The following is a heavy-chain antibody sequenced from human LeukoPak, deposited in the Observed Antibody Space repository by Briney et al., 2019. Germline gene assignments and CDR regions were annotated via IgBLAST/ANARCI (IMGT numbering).Heavy chain of an antibody. CDR1: GGSINDYY. CDR3: AREGKWFRSYYYYMDV. J-gene: IGHJ6*03. Sequence: PSETLSLTRNVSGGSINDYYWSWIRQSAGKGLEWLGRIYSSGSTNDNPSFKRRVTMSVDTSANQVSLKLLSVTAADTGVYFCAREGKWFRSYYYYMDVWGEGTMVIVSS. V-gene: IGHV4-4*07. CDR2: IYSSGST. D-gene: IGHD3-10*01.